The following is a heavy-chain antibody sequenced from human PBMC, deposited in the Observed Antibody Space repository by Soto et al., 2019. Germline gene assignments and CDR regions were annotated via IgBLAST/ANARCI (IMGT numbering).Heavy chain of an antibody. CDR3: ARAYYDHLLGCYRFDY. Sequence: EVQLVESGGGLVQPGGSLRVSCAASGFTFSRFWLSWVRQAPGKGLGWVANIKEDGNGKYYVDSVRGRFTIPSDNAKNSPYLQMDSQRAEDPAVYYCARAYYDHLLGCYRFDYWGQATLVTGSS. D-gene: IGHD3-16*02. J-gene: IGHJ4*02. CDR2: IKEDGNGK. V-gene: IGHV3-7*01. CDR1: GFTFSRFW.